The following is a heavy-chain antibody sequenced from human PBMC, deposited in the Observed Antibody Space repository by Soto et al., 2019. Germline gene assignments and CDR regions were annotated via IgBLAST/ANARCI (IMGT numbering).Heavy chain of an antibody. J-gene: IGHJ4*02. D-gene: IGHD1-26*01. CDR2: IYYSGST. CDR1: GGSISSYY. V-gene: IGHV4-59*01. CDR3: ARAWGFYFDY. Sequence: QVQLQESGPGLVKPSETLSLTCTVSGGSISSYYWSWIRQPPGKGLELIGYIYYSGSTNYNPSLKSRFTISVDTSKNQFSLKLSSVPAADTAVYYCARAWGFYFDYWGQGTLVTVSS.